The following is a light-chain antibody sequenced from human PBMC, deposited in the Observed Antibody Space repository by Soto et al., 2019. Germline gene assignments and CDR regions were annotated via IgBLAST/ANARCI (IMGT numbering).Light chain of an antibody. CDR3: SSYTSSSNYV. J-gene: IGLJ1*01. V-gene: IGLV2-14*01. Sequence: QSALTQPASWSGFPGQSITISCTRTSSDVGGYNYVSWYQQHPGKAPKLMIYDVSNRPSGVSNRFSGSKSGNTASLTISGLQAEDEADYYCSSYTSSSNYVFGTGTKVTVL. CDR2: DVS. CDR1: SSDVGGYNY.